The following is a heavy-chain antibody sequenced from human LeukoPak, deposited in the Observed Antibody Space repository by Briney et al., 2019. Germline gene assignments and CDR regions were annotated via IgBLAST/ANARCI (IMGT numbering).Heavy chain of an antibody. CDR3: ARWYYDFWSGHWPPSEYYGMDV. CDR2: INPSGGST. J-gene: IGHJ6*02. V-gene: IGHV1-46*01. Sequence: ASVKVSCKASGYTFTSYYMHWVRQAPGQGLECMGIINPSGGSTSYAQKFQGRVTITADKSTSTAYMELSSLRSEDTAVYYCARWYYDFWSGHWPPSEYYGMDVWGQGTTVAVSS. D-gene: IGHD3-3*01. CDR1: GYTFTSYY.